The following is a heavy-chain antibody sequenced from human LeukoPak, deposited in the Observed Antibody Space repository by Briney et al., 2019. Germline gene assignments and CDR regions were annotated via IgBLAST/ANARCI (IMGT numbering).Heavy chain of an antibody. Sequence: GGSLRLSCAASGFTFSSYSMNWVRQAPGKGLEWVSSISSSSSYIYYADSVKGRFTISRDNAKNSLYLQMNSLRAEDTAVYYCAADPRYYYYGMDVWGQGTTVTVSS. CDR2: ISSSSSYI. J-gene: IGHJ6*02. CDR1: GFTFSSYS. D-gene: IGHD6-25*01. V-gene: IGHV3-21*04. CDR3: AADPRYYYYGMDV.